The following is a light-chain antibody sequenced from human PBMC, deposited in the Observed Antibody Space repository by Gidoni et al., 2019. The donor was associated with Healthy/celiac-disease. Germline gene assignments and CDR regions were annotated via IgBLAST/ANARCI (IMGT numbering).Light chain of an antibody. V-gene: IGKV1-5*03. CDR1: QSISSW. CDR2: KAS. Sequence: DNQMTQSPSTLSASVGDRVTITCRASQSISSWLAWYQQKPGKAPKLLIYKASSLESGVPSRFSGSGSGTEFTLTISSLQPDDLATYYCQQYNSYWTFGQGTKVEIK. CDR3: QQYNSYWT. J-gene: IGKJ1*01.